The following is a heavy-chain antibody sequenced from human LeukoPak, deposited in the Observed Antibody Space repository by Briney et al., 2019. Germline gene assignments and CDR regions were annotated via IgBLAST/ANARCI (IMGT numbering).Heavy chain of an antibody. Sequence: SETLSLTCTVSGGSITSHFWTWIRQAPGKGLEWDGYVSKSGSTNYNPSLQSRITISVYTSKNQFFLKLTSMTAADTAVYFCARDDYGVFDAFDVWGQGTVVTVSS. CDR3: ARDDYGVFDAFDV. V-gene: IGHV4-4*08. CDR2: VSKSGST. CDR1: GGSITSHF. D-gene: IGHD3-16*01. J-gene: IGHJ3*01.